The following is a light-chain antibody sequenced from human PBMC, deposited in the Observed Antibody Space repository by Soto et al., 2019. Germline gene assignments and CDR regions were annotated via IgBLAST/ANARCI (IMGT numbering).Light chain of an antibody. J-gene: IGLJ1*01. CDR3: CSYAGSSTYV. CDR2: EVA. CDR1: SGDVGGYNL. V-gene: IGLV2-23*02. Sequence: QSALTQPASVSGSPVQSITIPCTGTSGDVGGYNLVSWYQQHPGKAPKLMIYEVAERPSGVSNRFSGSKSGNTASLTISGLQPDDEADYYCCSYAGSSTYVFGSGTKVTVL.